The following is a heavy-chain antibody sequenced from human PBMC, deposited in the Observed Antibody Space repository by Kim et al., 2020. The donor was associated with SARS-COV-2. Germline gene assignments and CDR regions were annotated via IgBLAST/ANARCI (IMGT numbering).Heavy chain of an antibody. CDR2: GST. J-gene: IGHJ6*02. CDR3: ARVSYGMDV. V-gene: IGHV4-59*01. Sequence: GSTNYTPSRKSRVTISVDTSKNQCSLKRSSVTAADTAVYYGARVSYGMDVWGQGTTVTVSS.